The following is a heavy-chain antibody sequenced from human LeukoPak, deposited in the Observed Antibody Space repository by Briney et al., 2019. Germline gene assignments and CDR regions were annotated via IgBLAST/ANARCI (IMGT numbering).Heavy chain of an antibody. CDR3: AKEGREGYDSSGYYYGYFDY. CDR1: GFTFRDYY. Sequence: GGSLRLSCEVSGFTFRDYYMSWIRQAPGKGLEWVSYISNGGGTTIYYADSVKGRFTISRDNSKNTLYLQMNSLRAEDTAVYYCAKEGREGYDSSGYYYGYFDYWGQGTLVTVSS. J-gene: IGHJ4*02. V-gene: IGHV3-11*04. D-gene: IGHD3-22*01. CDR2: ISNGGGTTI.